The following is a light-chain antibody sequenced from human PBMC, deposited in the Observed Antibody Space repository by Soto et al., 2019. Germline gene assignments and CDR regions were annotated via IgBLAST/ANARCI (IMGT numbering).Light chain of an antibody. V-gene: IGKV3-20*01. CDR2: DAS. Sequence: EIVLTQSSGTLSLSPGERATLSCRASQSVSSSYLAWYQQKPDQAPRLLIYDASSRATGIPDRFSGSKSGTDFTLTISRLEPEDFAVYYCQQYGSSPWTFGQGTKVEIK. CDR3: QQYGSSPWT. J-gene: IGKJ1*01. CDR1: QSVSSSY.